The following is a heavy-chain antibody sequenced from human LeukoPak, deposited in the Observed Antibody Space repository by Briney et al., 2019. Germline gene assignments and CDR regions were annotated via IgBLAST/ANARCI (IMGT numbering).Heavy chain of an antibody. Sequence: PGGSLRLSCVFSGFPFKNHGMHWVRQAPGKGLEWLAVSPTDEISQNYADSVKGRFIISRDTSRNTLNLQMNNLTPEDTAVYYCAAFIATRLDNWGQGILVSVSS. CDR2: SPTDEISQ. CDR1: GFPFKNHG. J-gene: IGHJ4*02. V-gene: IGHV3-30*03. CDR3: AAFIATRLDN. D-gene: IGHD2-15*01.